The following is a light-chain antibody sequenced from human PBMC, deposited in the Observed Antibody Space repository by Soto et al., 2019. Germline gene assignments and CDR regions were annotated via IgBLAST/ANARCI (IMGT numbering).Light chain of an antibody. V-gene: IGLV2-14*01. J-gene: IGLJ1*01. CDR3: SSYSISTAYL. CDR2: EVS. Sequence: QSVLTXPASVSGSPGQSITISCTGTSSDVGGYDYVSWYQLHPGKAPKLMVFEVSNRPSGVSYRFSGSKSGNTASLTISGLQAEDGADYFCSSYSISTAYLFGTGTKVTVL. CDR1: SSDVGGYDY.